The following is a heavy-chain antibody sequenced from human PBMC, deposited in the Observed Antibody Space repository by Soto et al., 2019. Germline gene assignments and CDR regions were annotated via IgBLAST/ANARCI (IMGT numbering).Heavy chain of an antibody. CDR2: IYHSGST. CDR1: GGSISSGGYS. D-gene: IGHD2-21*01. Sequence: SETLSLTCAVSGGSISSGGYSWSWIRQPPGKGLEWIGYIYHSGSTYYNPSLKSRVTISVDRSKNQFSLKLSSVTAADTAVYYCARGPPHSHWGQGTLVTVSS. J-gene: IGHJ4*02. CDR3: ARGPPHSH. V-gene: IGHV4-30-2*01.